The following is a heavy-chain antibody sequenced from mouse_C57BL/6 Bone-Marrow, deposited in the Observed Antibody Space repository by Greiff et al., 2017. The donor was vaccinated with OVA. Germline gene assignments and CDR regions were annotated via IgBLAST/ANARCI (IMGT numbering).Heavy chain of an antibody. CDR2: ISDGGSYT. V-gene: IGHV5-4*01. CDR1: GFTFSSYA. Sequence: EVMLVESGGGLVKPGGSLKLSCAASGFTFSSYAMSWVRQTPEKRLEWVATISDGGSYTYYPDNVKGRFTISRDNAKNNLYLQMSHLKSEDTAMYYCARDGPDYGSSLDYWGQGTTLTVSS. J-gene: IGHJ2*01. D-gene: IGHD1-1*01. CDR3: ARDGPDYGSSLDY.